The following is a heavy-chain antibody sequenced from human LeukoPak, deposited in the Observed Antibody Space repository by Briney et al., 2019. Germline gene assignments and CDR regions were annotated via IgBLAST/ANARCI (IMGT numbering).Heavy chain of an antibody. V-gene: IGHV4-61*02. Sequence: PSETLSLTCTVSGGSISSGSYYWSWIRQPAGKGLEWIGRIYTSGSTNYNPSLKSRVTMSVDSSKNQFSLKLSSVTAADTAVYYCARDRMSHSLDYWGQGTLVTVSS. CDR3: ARDRMSHSLDY. CDR2: IYTSGST. J-gene: IGHJ4*02. CDR1: GGSISSGSYY.